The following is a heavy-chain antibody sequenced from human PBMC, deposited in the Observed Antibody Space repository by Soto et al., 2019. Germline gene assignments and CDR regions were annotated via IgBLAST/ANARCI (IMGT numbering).Heavy chain of an antibody. CDR3: SNLLWFGELTPYGTAF. D-gene: IGHD3-10*01. J-gene: IGHJ6*02. Sequence: GSQRHWRAAAGGTCVSHASSWIRQSPGKGLEWVSAISGSGGSTYYADSVKGRFTISRDNSKNTLYLQMNSLRAEDTAVYYCSNLLWFGELTPYGTAFWLQGTTVPVSS. V-gene: IGHV3-23*01. CDR2: ISGSGGST. CDR1: GGTCVSHA.